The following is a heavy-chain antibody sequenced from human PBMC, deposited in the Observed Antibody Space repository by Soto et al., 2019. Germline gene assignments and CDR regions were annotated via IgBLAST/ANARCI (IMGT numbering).Heavy chain of an antibody. CDR1: GFTFSSYA. Sequence: EVQLLESGGGLVQPGGSLRLSCAASGFTFSSYAMSWVRQAPGKGLEWVSAISGSGGSTYYADSVKGRFTISRDNSKNTLYLQMNSLRAEDTAVYYCAKVTTMIVVPKTCPNYGMDVCRQGTTVTVSS. CDR2: ISGSGGST. CDR3: AKVTTMIVVPKTCPNYGMDV. D-gene: IGHD3-22*01. V-gene: IGHV3-23*01. J-gene: IGHJ6*02.